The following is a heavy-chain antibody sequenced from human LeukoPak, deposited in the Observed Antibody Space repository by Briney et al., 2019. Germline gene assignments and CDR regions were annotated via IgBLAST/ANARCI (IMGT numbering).Heavy chain of an antibody. CDR3: ARGLMRYSSGWYYFDY. CDR1: GGSFSGYY. D-gene: IGHD6-19*01. CDR2: INHSGST. J-gene: IGHJ4*02. V-gene: IGHV4-34*01. Sequence: SETLSLTCAVYGGSFSGYYWSWIRQPPGKGLEWIGEINHSGSTNYNPSLKSRVTISVDTSKNQFSLKLSSVTAADTAVYYCARGLMRYSSGWYYFDYWGQGTLVTVSS.